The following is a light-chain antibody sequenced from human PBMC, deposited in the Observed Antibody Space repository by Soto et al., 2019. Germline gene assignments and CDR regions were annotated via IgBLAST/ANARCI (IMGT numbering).Light chain of an antibody. J-gene: IGKJ1*01. Sequence: EIVMTQSPATLSVSPGDRATLSCRASQSVSRNLAWYQQKPGQPPRLLIYGASTRATGIPARFSGSGSVTEFTLTISSLQSEDFAIYYCQQYDYWPVTFGQGTKV. V-gene: IGKV3-15*01. CDR1: QSVSRN. CDR2: GAS. CDR3: QQYDYWPVT.